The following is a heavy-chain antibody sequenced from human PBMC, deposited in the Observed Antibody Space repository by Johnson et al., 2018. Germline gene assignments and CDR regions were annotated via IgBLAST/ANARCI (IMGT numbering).Heavy chain of an antibody. CDR2: IYHTGSS. J-gene: IGHJ6*02. Sequence: QVQLQESGPRLVKXSETLSLTCSVSGGSISNYYWSWIRQPPGKGLEWIGYIYHTGSSNYNPSLTSRVTISVDTSKSQFSLKLSPVTAADTAVYYGARESRYTYGDSYYYGMDVWGQGTTVTVSS. D-gene: IGHD5-18*01. CDR1: GGSISNYY. V-gene: IGHV4-59*01. CDR3: ARESRYTYGDSYYYGMDV.